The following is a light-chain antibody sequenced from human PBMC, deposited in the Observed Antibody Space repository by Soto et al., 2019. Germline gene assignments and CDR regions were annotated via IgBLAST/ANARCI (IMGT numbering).Light chain of an antibody. CDR3: QQYNSYSRT. Sequence: DIQMPQSPSTLSASVGDKVTITCRASQSISSWLAWYQQKPGKAPKLLIFDASSLESGVPPRFSGSGSGTEFTLTISSLQPDDFAIYYCQQYNSYSRTFGQGTKVEIK. CDR2: DAS. V-gene: IGKV1-5*01. J-gene: IGKJ1*01. CDR1: QSISSW.